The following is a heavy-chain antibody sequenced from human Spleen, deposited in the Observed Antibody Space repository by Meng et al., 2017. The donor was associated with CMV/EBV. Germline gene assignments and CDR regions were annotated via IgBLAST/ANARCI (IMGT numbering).Heavy chain of an antibody. V-gene: IGHV1-2*02. J-gene: IGHJ4*02. CDR1: GGTFSSYG. D-gene: IGHD6-13*01. CDR2: VDPNSGDT. CDR3: ARATWAAAEIDY. Sequence: ASVKVSCKASGGTFSSYGISWVRQAPGQGLEWMGWVDPNSGDTRYAQTFQGRVTMTRDTSINTAYMEVSSLRFDDTAIYFCARATWAAAEIDYWGQGTLVTVSS.